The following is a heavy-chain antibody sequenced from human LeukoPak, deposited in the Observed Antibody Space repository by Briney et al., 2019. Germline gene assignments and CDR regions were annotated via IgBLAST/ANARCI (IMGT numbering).Heavy chain of an antibody. CDR1: GFTFSGYG. J-gene: IGHJ4*02. CDR3: ARATVAGYFDY. V-gene: IGHV3-21*01. D-gene: IGHD6-19*01. CDR2: ISSSSSYI. Sequence: GGSLRLSCAASGFTFSGYGMHWVRQAPGKGLEWVSSISSSSSYIYYADSVKGRFTISRDNAKNSLYLQMNSLRAEDTAVYYCARATVAGYFDYWGQGTLVTVSS.